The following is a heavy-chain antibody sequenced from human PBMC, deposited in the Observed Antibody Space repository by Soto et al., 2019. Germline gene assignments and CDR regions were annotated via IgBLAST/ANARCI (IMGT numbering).Heavy chain of an antibody. CDR1: GGSISSGDYY. CDR2: IYYSGGS. D-gene: IGHD6-13*01. CDR3: ARDKRRVDSSSWYYFDY. Sequence: QVQLQEAGPGLVKPSQTLSLTCTVSGGSISSGDYYWSWIRQPPGKGMEWIGYIYYSGGSYYNPSLKSRVTISVDTPKNQFSRKLSSVTAADTAVYYCARDKRRVDSSSWYYFDYWCQGTLVTVSS. V-gene: IGHV4-30-4*01. J-gene: IGHJ4*02.